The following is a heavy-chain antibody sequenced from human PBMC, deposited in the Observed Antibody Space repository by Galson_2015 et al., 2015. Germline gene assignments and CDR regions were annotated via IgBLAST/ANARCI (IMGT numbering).Heavy chain of an antibody. CDR2: IYWDDDK. CDR1: GFSFSTSGVG. CDR3: AHRPQWRGGVDAFDI. V-gene: IGHV2-5*02. Sequence: PALVKPTQTLTLTCTFSGFSFSTSGVGVGWIRQPPGKALEWLALIYWDDDKRYSPSLKSRLTITKDTSKNQVVLTMTDMDPVDTATCYCAHRPQWRGGVDAFDIWGQGTMVTVSS. D-gene: IGHD6-19*01. J-gene: IGHJ3*02.